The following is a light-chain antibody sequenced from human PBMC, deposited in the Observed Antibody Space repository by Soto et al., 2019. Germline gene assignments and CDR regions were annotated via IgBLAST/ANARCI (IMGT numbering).Light chain of an antibody. J-gene: IGKJ1*01. CDR3: QQYYDWLTWT. V-gene: IGKV3-15*01. Sequence: EIVMTQSPATLSVSPGERATLSCRASQSVSSNLAWYQQKPGQAPRLLIYGASTRATGIPARFSGSGSGTEFTLTIGSLQSEDFAVYYCQQYYDWLTWTFDQGTKVEIK. CDR1: QSVSSN. CDR2: GAS.